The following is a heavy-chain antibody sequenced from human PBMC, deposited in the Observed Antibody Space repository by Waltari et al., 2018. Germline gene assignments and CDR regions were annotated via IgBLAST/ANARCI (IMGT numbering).Heavy chain of an antibody. D-gene: IGHD3-10*01. V-gene: IGHV3-23*01. Sequence: EVQLLESGGDLVQLGGSLRLSCTAPGFTFSNFAMSWVRQAPGKGLEGVSQSSHGGDRTYYADSVKGRFSVSKDNSKNTVYLQMNSLRVEDTAVYYCAQGGFGYWGQGTLVTVSS. J-gene: IGHJ4*02. CDR2: SSHGGDRT. CDR3: AQGGFGY. CDR1: GFTFSNFA.